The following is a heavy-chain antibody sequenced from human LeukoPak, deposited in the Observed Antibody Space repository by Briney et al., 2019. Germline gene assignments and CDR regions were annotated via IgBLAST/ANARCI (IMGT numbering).Heavy chain of an antibody. J-gene: IGHJ6*02. V-gene: IGHV4-59*01. Sequence: SETLSLTCTVSGGSISSYYWSWIRQPPGKGLEWIGYIYYSGSTNYNPSLKSRVTISVDTPKNQFSLKLSSVTAADTAVYYCARDQGGDSYYYYYGMDVWGQGTTVTVSS. CDR1: GGSISSYY. CDR3: ARDQGGDSYYYYYGMDV. D-gene: IGHD4-17*01. CDR2: IYYSGST.